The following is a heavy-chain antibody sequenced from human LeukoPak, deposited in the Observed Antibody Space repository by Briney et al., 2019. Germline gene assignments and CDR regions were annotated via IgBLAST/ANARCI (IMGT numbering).Heavy chain of an antibody. Sequence: SETLSLTCTVSGGCISSYYWSWIRQPAGKGLEWIEHIYTSGNTNYNPSLKSRVSMSVDTSKNQFSLKLSSVTAADTAVYYCARDKYFYDSSASIRFDYWGPGTLVTASS. J-gene: IGHJ4*02. D-gene: IGHD3-22*01. CDR1: GGCISSYY. CDR2: IYTSGNT. V-gene: IGHV4-4*07. CDR3: ARDKYFYDSSASIRFDY.